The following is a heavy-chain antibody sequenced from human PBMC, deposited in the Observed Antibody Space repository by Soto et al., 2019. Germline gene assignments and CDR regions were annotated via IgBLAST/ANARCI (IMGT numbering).Heavy chain of an antibody. J-gene: IGHJ4*02. CDR3: ARDCYYDSSGYCFDY. CDR1: GFTFSSYG. D-gene: IGHD3-22*01. CDR2: IWYDGSNK. V-gene: IGHV3-33*01. Sequence: PGGSLRLSCAASGFTFSSYGMHWVRQAPGKGLEWVAVIWYDGSNKYYADSVKGRFTISRDNSKNTLYLQMNSLRAEDTAVYYCARDCYYDSSGYCFDYWGQGTLVTVS.